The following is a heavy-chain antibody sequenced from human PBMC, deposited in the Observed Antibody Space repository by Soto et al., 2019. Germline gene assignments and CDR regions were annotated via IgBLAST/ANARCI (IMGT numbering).Heavy chain of an antibody. V-gene: IGHV4-30-4*01. CDR3: ARTLWFGETNWFDP. CDR2: IYYSGST. CDR1: GGSISSGDYY. D-gene: IGHD3-10*01. J-gene: IGHJ5*02. Sequence: QVQRQESGPGLVKPSQTLSLTCTVSGGSISSGDYYWSWIRQPPGKGLEWIGYIYYSGSTYYNPSLKSRVTISVDTSKNQFSLKLSSVTAADTAVYYFARTLWFGETNWFDPWGQGTLVTVSS.